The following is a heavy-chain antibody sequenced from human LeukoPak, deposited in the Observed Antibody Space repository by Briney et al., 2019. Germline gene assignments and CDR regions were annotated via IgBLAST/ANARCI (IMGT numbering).Heavy chain of an antibody. Sequence: GASVKVSCKASGYTFTSYYMHWVRQAPGQGLEWMGIINPSGGSTSYAQKFQGRVTMTRNTSISTAYMELSSLRSEDTAVYYCARGRRITIFGVVITLDFDYWGQGTLVTVSS. V-gene: IGHV1-46*01. CDR2: INPSGGST. D-gene: IGHD3-3*01. J-gene: IGHJ4*02. CDR3: ARGRRITIFGVVITLDFDY. CDR1: GYTFTSYY.